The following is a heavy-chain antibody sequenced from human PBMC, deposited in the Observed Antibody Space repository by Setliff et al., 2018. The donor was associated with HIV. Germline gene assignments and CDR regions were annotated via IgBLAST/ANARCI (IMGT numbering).Heavy chain of an antibody. D-gene: IGHD6-13*01. CDR1: GFIFSDHY. J-gene: IGHJ4*02. CDR3: AKDTAIAAAGIDY. V-gene: IGHV3-72*01. CDR2: IRNKVNSYTT. Sequence: PGGSLRLSCVVSGFIFSDHYMDWVRQAPGKGLEWVARIRNKVNSYTTEYVESVKGRFTISRDDSENSLYLQMNSLRAEDTALYYCAKDTAIAAAGIDYWGQGTLVTVSS.